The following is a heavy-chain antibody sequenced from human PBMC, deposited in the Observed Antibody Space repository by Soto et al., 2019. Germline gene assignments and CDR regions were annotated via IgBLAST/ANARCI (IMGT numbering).Heavy chain of an antibody. V-gene: IGHV4-31*03. Sequence: ASETLSLTCTVSGGSISSGGYYWSWIRQHPGKGLEWIGYIYYSGSTYYNPSLKSRVTISVDTSKNQFSLKLSSVTAADTAVYYCARGVQPMIQDYGAFDIWGQGTMVTVSS. J-gene: IGHJ3*02. D-gene: IGHD4-17*01. CDR3: ARGVQPMIQDYGAFDI. CDR1: GGSISSGGYY. CDR2: IYYSGST.